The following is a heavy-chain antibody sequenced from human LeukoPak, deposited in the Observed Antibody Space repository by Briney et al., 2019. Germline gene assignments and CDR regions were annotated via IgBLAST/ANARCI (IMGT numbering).Heavy chain of an antibody. CDR2: INPSGGST. CDR1: GYTFTSYY. J-gene: IGHJ6*02. V-gene: IGHV1-46*01. Sequence: ASVKVSCKASGYTFTSYYMHWVRQAPGQGLEWMGIINPSGGSTSYAQKFQGRVTMTRDTSTSTVYMELSSLRSEDTAVYYCARSVVVVTSHYYYYYGMDVRGQGTTVTVSS. CDR3: ARSVVVVTSHYYYYYGMDV. D-gene: IGHD3-22*01.